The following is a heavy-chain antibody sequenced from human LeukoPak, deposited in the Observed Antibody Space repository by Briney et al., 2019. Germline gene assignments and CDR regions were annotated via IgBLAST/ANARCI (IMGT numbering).Heavy chain of an antibody. CDR3: ARSTEADTIFGVVITYYFDY. CDR2: ISGSGDNT. D-gene: IGHD3-3*01. CDR1: GFTFSNYA. Sequence: GGSLRLSCAASGFTFSNYAMSWVRQAPGKGLEWVSAISGSGDNTYYADSVKGRFTVSRDNAKNSLYLQMNSLRAEDTALYYCARSTEADTIFGVVITYYFDYWGQGTLVTVSS. J-gene: IGHJ4*02. V-gene: IGHV3-23*01.